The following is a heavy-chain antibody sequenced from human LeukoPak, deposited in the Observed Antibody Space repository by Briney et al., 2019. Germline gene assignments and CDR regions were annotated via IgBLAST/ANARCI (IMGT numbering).Heavy chain of an antibody. D-gene: IGHD5-24*01. Sequence: GASVKVSRKASGYTFTSYAMNWVRQAPGQGLEWMGWINTNTGNPTYAQGFTGRFVFSLDTSVSTAYLQISSLKAEDTAVYYCARDRGSGWLQPREVDYWGQGTLVTVSS. V-gene: IGHV7-4-1*02. CDR2: INTNTGNP. J-gene: IGHJ4*02. CDR1: GYTFTSYA. CDR3: ARDRGSGWLQPREVDY.